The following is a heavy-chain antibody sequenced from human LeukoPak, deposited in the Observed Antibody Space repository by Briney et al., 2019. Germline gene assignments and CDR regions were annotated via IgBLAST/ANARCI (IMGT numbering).Heavy chain of an antibody. V-gene: IGHV4-59*01. Sequence: SETLSLTCAVYGGSFSGYYWSWIRQPPGKGLEWIGYIYYSGSTNYNPSLKSRVTISVDTSKNQFSLKLSSVTAEDTAVYYCAREQAVAGTYYYYYYMDVWGKGTTVTISS. CDR2: IYYSGST. D-gene: IGHD6-19*01. CDR1: GGSFSGYY. J-gene: IGHJ6*03. CDR3: AREQAVAGTYYYYYYMDV.